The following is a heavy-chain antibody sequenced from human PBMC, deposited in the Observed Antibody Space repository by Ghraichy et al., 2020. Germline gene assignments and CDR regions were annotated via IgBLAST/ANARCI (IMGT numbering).Heavy chain of an antibody. CDR2: IYHSGST. D-gene: IGHD4-17*01. CDR1: GGSICSSNW. CDR3: ARGSTVTPYYFDY. J-gene: IGHJ4*02. Sequence: SETLSLTCAVSGGSICSSNWWSCVRQPPGKGLEWIGEIYHSGSTNYNPSLKSRVTISVDKSKNQFSLKLSSVTAADTAVYYCARGSTVTPYYFDYWGQGTLVTVSS. V-gene: IGHV4-4*02.